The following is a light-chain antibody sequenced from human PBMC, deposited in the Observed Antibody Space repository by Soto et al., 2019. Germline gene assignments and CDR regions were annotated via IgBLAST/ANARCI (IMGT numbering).Light chain of an antibody. V-gene: IGKV3-20*01. J-gene: IGKJ1*01. CDR3: QQYGSSGT. CDR1: QSVSSNY. Sequence: EIVLTQSPGTLSLSPGERASLSCRASQSVSSNYLAWFQQKPGQAPRLLISGASNRASDIPDRFSGSGSGTDFTLTISRLEPEDFAVYYCQQYGSSGTFGQGTKVDI. CDR2: GAS.